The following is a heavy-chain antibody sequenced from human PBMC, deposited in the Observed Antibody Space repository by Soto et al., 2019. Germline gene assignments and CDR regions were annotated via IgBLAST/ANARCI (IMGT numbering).Heavy chain of an antibody. CDR2: IKVDGSQQ. J-gene: IGHJ4*02. Sequence: EVKLVESGGGLVRPGGSLRVSCEASGFSFSDHYMSWVRQAPGKGPEWVGNIKVDGSQQGYMESVKGRFIISRDNRKRTLYLQMNSLRVEDTAVYYCARDWGYVVDYWGQGTRVIVSS. CDR1: GFSFSDHY. V-gene: IGHV3-7*05. CDR3: ARDWGYVVDY. D-gene: IGHD3-16*01.